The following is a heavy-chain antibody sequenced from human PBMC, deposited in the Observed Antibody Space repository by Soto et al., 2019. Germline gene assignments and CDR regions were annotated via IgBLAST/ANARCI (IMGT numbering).Heavy chain of an antibody. V-gene: IGHV2-5*02. D-gene: IGHD1-1*01. CDR1: GFSLSTSGVG. CDR3: VPQAWNNNNSYFEL. J-gene: IGHJ2*01. Sequence: QITVKESGPKLVKPSQTLTLTCAFSGFSLSTSGVGVGWVRQPPGKAPEWLALIYWDDDKRYRPSLKSRLSITKDTSKDQVVFTMTNMDPVDTATYYCVPQAWNNNNSYFELWGRGTLVTVSS. CDR2: IYWDDDK.